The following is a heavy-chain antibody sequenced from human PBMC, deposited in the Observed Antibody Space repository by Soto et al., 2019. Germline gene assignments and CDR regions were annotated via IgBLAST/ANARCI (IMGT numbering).Heavy chain of an antibody. CDR2: ISYDGSNK. V-gene: IGHV3-30-3*01. CDR1: GFTFSSYA. CDR3: ARGEGELRPGDYYYGMDV. J-gene: IGHJ6*02. D-gene: IGHD1-26*01. Sequence: GGSLRLSCAASGFTFSSYAMHWVRQAPGKGLEWVAVISYDGSNKYYADSVKGRFTISRDNSKNTLYLQMTSLRAEDTAVYYCARGEGELRPGDYYYGMDVWGQGTTVTVSS.